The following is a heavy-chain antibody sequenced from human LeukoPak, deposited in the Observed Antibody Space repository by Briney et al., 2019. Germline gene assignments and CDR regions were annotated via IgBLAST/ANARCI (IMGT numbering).Heavy chain of an antibody. CDR2: INHSGST. J-gene: IGHJ5*02. CDR3: ARGGWAIAARLGSWFDP. Sequence: SETLSLTCAVYGGSFSGYYWSWIRQPPGKGLEWIGEINHSGSTNYNPSLKSRVTISVDTSKNQFSLKLSSVTAADTAVYYCARGGWAIAARLGSWFDPWGQGTLVTVSS. D-gene: IGHD6-6*01. CDR1: GGSFSGYY. V-gene: IGHV4-34*01.